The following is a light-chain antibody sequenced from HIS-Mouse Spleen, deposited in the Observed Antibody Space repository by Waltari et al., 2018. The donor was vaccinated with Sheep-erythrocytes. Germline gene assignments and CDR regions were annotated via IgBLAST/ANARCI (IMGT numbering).Light chain of an antibody. Sequence: QSALTQPPSASGSPVQSVTLSCTGTRSDVGGYNYVSWYQQPPGKAPKLMIYEVSKRPAGVPDRLSGSKSVNTASLTVSGLQAEDEADYYCSSYAGSNNWVFGGGTKLTVL. CDR3: SSYAGSNNWV. J-gene: IGLJ3*02. CDR2: EVS. CDR1: RSDVGGYNY. V-gene: IGLV2-8*01.